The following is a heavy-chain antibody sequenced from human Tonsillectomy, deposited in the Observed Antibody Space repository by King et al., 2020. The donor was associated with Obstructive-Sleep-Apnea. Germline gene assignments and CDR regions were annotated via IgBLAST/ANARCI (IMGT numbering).Heavy chain of an antibody. CDR1: GFSLSNARMG. CDR2: IFSNDEK. V-gene: IGHV2-26*01. D-gene: IGHD4-11*01. J-gene: IGHJ6*02. Sequence: QLTLKESGPVLVKPTETLTLTCTVSGFSLSNARMGVSWIRQPPGKALEWLAHIFSNDEKSYSTSLKSRFTISKDTSKSQVVLTMTNMDPADTATYYCARIQEPYSNYDYYYYGMDVWGQGTTVTVSS. CDR3: ARIQEPYSNYDYYYYGMDV.